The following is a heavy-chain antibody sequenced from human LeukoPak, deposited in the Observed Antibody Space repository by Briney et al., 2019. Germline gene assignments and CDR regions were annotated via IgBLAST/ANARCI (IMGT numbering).Heavy chain of an antibody. CDR1: GGSINSYY. V-gene: IGHV4-59*01. J-gene: IGHJ4*02. Sequence: SETLSLTCTVSGGSINSYYWSRIRQPPGKGLEWIGYIYYSGSTNYNPSLKSRVTISVDTSKNQFSLKLSSVTAADTAVYYCARANSGYYLGGFDYWGQGTLVTVSS. CDR2: IYYSGST. CDR3: ARANSGYYLGGFDY. D-gene: IGHD5-12*01.